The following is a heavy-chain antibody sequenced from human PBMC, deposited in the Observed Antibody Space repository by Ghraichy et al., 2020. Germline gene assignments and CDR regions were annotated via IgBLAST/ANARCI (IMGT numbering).Heavy chain of an antibody. J-gene: IGHJ6*02. CDR1: GDYTSRKFYY. CDR3: ARQYDFWSGYDQDYGMDV. V-gene: IGHV4-39*01. CDR2: IYYIGRT. Sequence: SETLSLTCAVSGDYTSRKFYYWGWIRQPPGKGLEWIGSIYYIGRTYYNPSLKSRLTMYVDTSKNQFSLKLTSLTAADTAVYYCARQYDFWSGYDQDYGMDVWGQGTTVTVSS. D-gene: IGHD3-3*01.